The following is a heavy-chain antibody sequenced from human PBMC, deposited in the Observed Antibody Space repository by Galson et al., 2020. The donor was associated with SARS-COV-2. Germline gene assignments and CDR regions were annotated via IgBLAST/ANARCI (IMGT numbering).Heavy chain of an antibody. CDR2: ISSSSSYI. CDR1: GFTFSSSS. V-gene: IGHV3-21*01. D-gene: IGHD5-18*01. J-gene: IGHJ6*03. Sequence: GGSLRLSCAASGFTFSSSSMNWVRQAPGKGLEWVSSISSSSSYIYYADSVKGRFTISRDNAKNSLYLQMNSLRAEDTAVYYCARGYSYGYGVYYMDVWGKGTTVTVS. CDR3: ARGYSYGYGVYYMDV.